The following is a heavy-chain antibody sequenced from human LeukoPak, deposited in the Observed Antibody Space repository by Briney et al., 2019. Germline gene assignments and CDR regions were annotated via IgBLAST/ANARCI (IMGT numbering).Heavy chain of an antibody. V-gene: IGHV5-51*01. CDR1: GYNFATYW. CDR3: ARLGGYSGYALGY. Sequence: GESLKISCKGSGYNFATYWVGWVRQMPGKGLEWMGIIYPGDSDTRYSPSFQGQVTISADKSISTAYLQWSSLKASDTAMYYCARLGGYSGYALGYWGQGTLVTVSS. D-gene: IGHD5-12*01. J-gene: IGHJ4*02. CDR2: IYPGDSDT.